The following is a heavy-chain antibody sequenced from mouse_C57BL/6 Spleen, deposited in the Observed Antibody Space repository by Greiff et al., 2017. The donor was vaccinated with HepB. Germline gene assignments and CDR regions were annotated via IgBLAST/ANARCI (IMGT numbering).Heavy chain of an antibody. CDR3: ASEGKITTWAMDY. J-gene: IGHJ4*01. CDR1: GFTFSDYG. D-gene: IGHD1-1*01. CDR2: ISSGSSTI. V-gene: IGHV5-17*01. Sequence: EVKLEESGGGLVKPGGSLKLSCAASGFTFSDYGMHWVRQAPEKGLEWVAYISSGSSTIYYADTVKGRFTISRDNAKNTLFLQMTSLRSEDTAMYYCASEGKITTWAMDYWGQGTSVTVSS.